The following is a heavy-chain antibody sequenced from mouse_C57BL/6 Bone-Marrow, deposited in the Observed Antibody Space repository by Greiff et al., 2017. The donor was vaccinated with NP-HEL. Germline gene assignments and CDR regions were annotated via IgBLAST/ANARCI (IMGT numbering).Heavy chain of an antibody. CDR1: GYTFTSYW. CDR3: AREFPYYYGSSYYAMDD. D-gene: IGHD1-1*01. CDR2: IYPGSGST. V-gene: IGHV1-55*01. Sequence: QVQLQQPGAELVKPGASVKMSCKASGYTFTSYWITWVKQRPGQGLEWIGDIYPGSGSTNYNEKFKSKATLTVDTSSSTAYMQLSSLTSEDSAVYYCAREFPYYYGSSYYAMDDWGQGTSVTVSS. J-gene: IGHJ4*01.